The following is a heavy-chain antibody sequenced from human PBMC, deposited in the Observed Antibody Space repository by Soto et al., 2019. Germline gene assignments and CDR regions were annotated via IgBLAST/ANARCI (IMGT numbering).Heavy chain of an antibody. D-gene: IGHD6-13*01. Sequence: XPVKISCWASAYSLTTYTLQWVRQAPGQSLEWMVWINGGTDNIILSQKFQRRVTMTRDTSATTVYMELSNLTSEDTAVYYCARGSLAEAGRLSTFDSWGQGSLVTVSS. J-gene: IGHJ4*02. V-gene: IGHV1-3*01. CDR3: ARGSLAEAGRLSTFDS. CDR2: INGGTDNI. CDR1: AYSLTTYT.